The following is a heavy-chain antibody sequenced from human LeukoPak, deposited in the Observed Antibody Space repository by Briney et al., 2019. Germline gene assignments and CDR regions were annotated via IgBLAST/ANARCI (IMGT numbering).Heavy chain of an antibody. CDR2: INHSGST. CDR1: GGSFSGYY. J-gene: IGHJ4*02. Sequence: SETLSLTCAVYGGSFSGYYWSWIRQPPGKGLEWIGEINHSGSTNYNPSLESRVTISVDTSKNQFSLKLSSVTAADTAVYYCARVYCSGGSCYRTFDYWGQGTLVTVSS. D-gene: IGHD2-15*01. CDR3: ARVYCSGGSCYRTFDY. V-gene: IGHV4-34*01.